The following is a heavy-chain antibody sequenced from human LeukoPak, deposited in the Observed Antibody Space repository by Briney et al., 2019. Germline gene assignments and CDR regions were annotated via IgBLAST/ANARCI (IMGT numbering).Heavy chain of an antibody. CDR2: IIPIFGTA. V-gene: IGHV1-69*01. CDR1: GGTFSSYA. CDR3: ARGVGEYYDSTRAGFDY. J-gene: IGHJ4*02. D-gene: IGHD3-22*01. Sequence: SVKVSCKASGGTFSSYAISWVRQAPGQGLEWMGGIIPIFGTANYAQKFQGRVTITADESTSTAYMELSSLRTEDTAVYYCARGVGEYYDSTRAGFDYWGQGTLVTVSS.